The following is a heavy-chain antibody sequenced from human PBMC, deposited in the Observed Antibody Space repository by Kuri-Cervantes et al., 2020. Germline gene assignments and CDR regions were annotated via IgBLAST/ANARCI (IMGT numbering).Heavy chain of an antibody. V-gene: IGHV1-18*01. CDR1: GYTFTSCG. D-gene: IGHD6-13*01. J-gene: IGHJ4*02. Sequence: ASVKVSCKASGYTFTSCGISWVRQAPGQGLEWMGWISAYNGNTNYAQKLQGRVTMTTDTSTSTAYMELRSLRSDDTAVYYCARDRALGYSLDYWGQGTLVTVSS. CDR3: ARDRALGYSLDY. CDR2: ISAYNGNT.